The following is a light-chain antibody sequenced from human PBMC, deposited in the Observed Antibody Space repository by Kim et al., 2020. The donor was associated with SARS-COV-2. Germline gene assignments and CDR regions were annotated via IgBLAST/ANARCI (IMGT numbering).Light chain of an antibody. V-gene: IGLV2-11*01. CDR2: DVS. Sequence: VTFSCNGTSSDVGAYNYVSWYQQHPGKAPKLTIYDVSNRPSGVPDRSSGSKSGNTASLTISGLQAEDEADDYCCSYAGSYSWVFCGGTNLTVL. J-gene: IGLJ3*02. CDR1: SSDVGAYNY. CDR3: CSYAGSYSWV.